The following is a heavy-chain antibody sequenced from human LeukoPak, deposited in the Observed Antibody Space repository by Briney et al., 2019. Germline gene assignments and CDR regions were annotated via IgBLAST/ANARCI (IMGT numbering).Heavy chain of an antibody. CDR2: IVVGSGNT. J-gene: IGHJ4*02. Sequence: SVKVSCKASGFTFTSSAVQWVRQARGQRLEWVGWIVVGSGNTNYAQKFTITRDMSTSTAYMELSSLRSEDTAVYYCAALSTIFGVVIMEGGYWGQGTLVTVSS. D-gene: IGHD3-3*01. CDR3: AALSTIFGVVIMEGGY. CDR1: GFTFTSSA. V-gene: IGHV1-58*01.